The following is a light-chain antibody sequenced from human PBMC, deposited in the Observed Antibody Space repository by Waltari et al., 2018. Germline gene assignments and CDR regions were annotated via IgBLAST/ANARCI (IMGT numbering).Light chain of an antibody. CDR2: MAS. CDR1: HSVGTW. J-gene: IGKJ2*01. CDR3: QQYSSFST. V-gene: IGKV1-5*03. Sequence: DIQMTQSPSTLSASVGDRVTISCRASHSVGTWLAWYQQKPGKAPKLLIYMASTLESGVPSRFSGSGSGTEFTLTISSLQPDDFATYSCQQYSSFSTFGQGTKL.